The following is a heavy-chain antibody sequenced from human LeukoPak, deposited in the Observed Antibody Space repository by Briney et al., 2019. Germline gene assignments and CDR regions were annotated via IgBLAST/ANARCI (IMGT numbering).Heavy chain of an antibody. J-gene: IGHJ4*02. V-gene: IGHV4-38-2*02. Sequence: SETLSLTCTVSGYSISSGYYWGWIRQPPGKGLEWIGSIYHSGGTYYNPSLKSRVTISVDTSKNQFSLKLSSVTAADTAVYYCAGEYSGGWSNDYYFDYWGQGTLVTVSS. D-gene: IGHD6-19*01. CDR1: GYSISSGYY. CDR3: AGEYSGGWSNDYYFDY. CDR2: IYHSGGT.